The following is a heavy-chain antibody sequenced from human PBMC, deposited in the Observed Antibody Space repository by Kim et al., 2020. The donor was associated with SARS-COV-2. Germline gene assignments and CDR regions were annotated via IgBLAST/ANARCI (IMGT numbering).Heavy chain of an antibody. CDR2: IYPDDSDT. V-gene: IGHV5-51*01. CDR1: GYSFTNYW. D-gene: IGHD3-9*01. CDR3: ARLQNHYDILTGYSSGYYGMDV. J-gene: IGHJ6*02. Sequence: GESLKISCKGSGYSFTNYWIGWVRQMPGKGLEWMGIIYPDDSDTRYSPSFQGQVSISADKSMITAYLQWSSLKASDTGIYYCARLQNHYDILTGYSSGYYGMDVWGQGTTVTVSS.